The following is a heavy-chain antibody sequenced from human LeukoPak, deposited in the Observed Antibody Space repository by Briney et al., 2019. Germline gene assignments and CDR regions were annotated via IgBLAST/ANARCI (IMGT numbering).Heavy chain of an antibody. CDR1: GFTFDDYG. D-gene: IGHD4-17*01. Sequence: GGSLRLSCAASGFTFDDYGMSWVRQAPGKGLEWVSGINWNGGSTGYADSVKGRFTISRDNAKNSLYLQMNSLRAEDTALYYCARGLTTVSTGGAYYYYYMDVWGKGTTVTVSS. CDR2: INWNGGST. CDR3: ARGLTTVSTGGAYYYYYMDV. V-gene: IGHV3-20*04. J-gene: IGHJ6*03.